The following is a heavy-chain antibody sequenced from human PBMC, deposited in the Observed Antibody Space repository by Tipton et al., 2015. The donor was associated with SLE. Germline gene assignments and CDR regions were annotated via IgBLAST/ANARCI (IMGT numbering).Heavy chain of an antibody. CDR2: IYYSGFT. D-gene: IGHD2-8*01. CDR3: ARGMLTWRGAIVGVDV. Sequence: TLSLTCTVAGDSIRGYYWSWIRQPPGKGLEWIGYIYYSGFTNYDPSLKSRVTMSVDTSKNQFSLKLTSVTAADTAVYYCARGMLTWRGAIVGVDVWGQGTTVTVSS. J-gene: IGHJ6*02. CDR1: GDSIRGYY. V-gene: IGHV4-59*08.